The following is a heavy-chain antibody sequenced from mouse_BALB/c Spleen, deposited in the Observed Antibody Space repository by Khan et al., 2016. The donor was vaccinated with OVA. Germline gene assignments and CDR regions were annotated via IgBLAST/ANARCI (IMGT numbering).Heavy chain of an antibody. J-gene: IGHJ2*01. CDR1: GFTFSSFG. CDR3: ARQYSDSFFEY. Sequence: EVELVESGGDLVKPGGSLKLSCAASGFTFSSFGMSWIRQTPDKRLEWVATISSGGSYTSYPDSVKGRFTISRDNAKSTLYLQMSSLKSEDTAIDYWARQYSDSFFEYWGQGTTVTVSA. D-gene: IGHD2-12*01. V-gene: IGHV5-6*01. CDR2: ISSGGSYT.